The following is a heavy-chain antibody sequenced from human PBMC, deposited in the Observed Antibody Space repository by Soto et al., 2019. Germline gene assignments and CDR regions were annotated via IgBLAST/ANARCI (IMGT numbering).Heavy chain of an antibody. CDR2: IDHSGST. V-gene: IGHV4-34*01. J-gene: IGHJ6*02. CDR1: RGSFNAYS. CDR3: ARGLRYSGMDV. Sequence: SETLSLTCAVHRGSFNAYSWTWIRQPPGKGLEWIGEIDHSGSTTYNPSLKSRIIMSVDTSKNQFSLNVSPMTAADTAVYYCARGLRYSGMDVWGQGTTVTVSS.